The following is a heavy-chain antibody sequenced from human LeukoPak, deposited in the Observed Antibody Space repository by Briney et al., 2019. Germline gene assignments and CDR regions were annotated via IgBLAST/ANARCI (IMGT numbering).Heavy chain of an antibody. D-gene: IGHD3-22*01. CDR1: CGSISSGCYF. J-gene: IGHJ4*02. V-gene: IGHV4-31*03. CDR3: ARDRGYYYDSSGYWDY. Sequence: PSGDLSLTCNVSCGSISSGCYFRSWVRPPPGKGPEWVGDIYYSGSTYYNPSLKSRVTISVDTSKNEFSLKLSSVTAADTAVYYCARDRGYYYDSSGYWDYWGQGTLVTVSS. CDR2: IYYSGST.